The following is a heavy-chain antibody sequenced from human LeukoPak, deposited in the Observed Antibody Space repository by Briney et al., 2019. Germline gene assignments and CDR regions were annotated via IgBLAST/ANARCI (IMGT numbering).Heavy chain of an antibody. CDR1: GFTFSSYS. J-gene: IGHJ5*02. CDR2: ISSSSSYI. CDR3: ASGLLTWWFDP. Sequence: GGSLRLSCAASGFTFSSYSMNRVRQAPGKGLEWVSSISSSSSYIYYADSVKGRFTISRDNAKNSLYLQMNSLRAEDTAVYYCASGLLTWWFDPWGQGTLVTVSS. D-gene: IGHD4/OR15-4a*01. V-gene: IGHV3-21*01.